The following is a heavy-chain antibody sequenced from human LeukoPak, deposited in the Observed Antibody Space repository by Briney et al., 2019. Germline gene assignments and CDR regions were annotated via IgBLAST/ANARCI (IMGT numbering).Heavy chain of an antibody. CDR2: ISYDGSNK. J-gene: IGHJ3*02. V-gene: IGHV3-30*04. D-gene: IGHD1-26*01. Sequence: GRSLRLSCAASGFTFSSYAMHWVRQAPGKGLEWVAVISYDGSNKYYADSVKGRFTISRDNSKNTLYLQMNSLRAEDTAVYYCAKDQIVGATADAFDIWGQGTMVTVSS. CDR3: AKDQIVGATADAFDI. CDR1: GFTFSSYA.